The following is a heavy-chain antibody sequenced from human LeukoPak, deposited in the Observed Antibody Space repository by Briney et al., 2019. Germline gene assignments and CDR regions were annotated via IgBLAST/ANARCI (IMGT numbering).Heavy chain of an antibody. D-gene: IGHD2-15*01. V-gene: IGHV4-61*01. CDR1: GGSITSGSYS. CDR2: IYYSGST. J-gene: IGHJ3*02. Sequence: SETLSLTCTVSGGSITSGSYSWSWIRQPPGKGLEWIGYIYYSGSTNYNPSLKSRVTISVDTSKNQFSLKLSSVTAADTAVYYCARLGLYCSGGSCYSFAFDIWGQGTMVTVSS. CDR3: ARLGLYCSGGSCYSFAFDI.